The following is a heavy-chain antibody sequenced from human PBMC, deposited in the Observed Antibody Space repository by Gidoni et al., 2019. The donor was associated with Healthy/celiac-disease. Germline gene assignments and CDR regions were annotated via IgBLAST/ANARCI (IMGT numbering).Heavy chain of an antibody. Sequence: EVQLVESGGGLVKPGRSLRLSCTASGFTFGDYAMSWFRQAPGKGLEWVGFIRSKAYGGTTEYAASVKGRFTISRDDSKSIAYLQMNSLKTEDTAVYYCTSADYYDSSGYYRQEGYMDVWGKGTTVTVSS. CDR2: IRSKAYGGTT. J-gene: IGHJ6*03. CDR3: TSADYYDSSGYYRQEGYMDV. D-gene: IGHD3-22*01. CDR1: GFTFGDYA. V-gene: IGHV3-49*05.